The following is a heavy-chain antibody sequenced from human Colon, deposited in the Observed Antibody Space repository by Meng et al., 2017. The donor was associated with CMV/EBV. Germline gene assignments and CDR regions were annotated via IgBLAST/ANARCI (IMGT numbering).Heavy chain of an antibody. D-gene: IGHD2-15*01. CDR3: ARIVGPFDY. V-gene: IGHV4-34*01. CDR1: GGSFIVYS. Sequence: LSLPCAVYGGSFIVYSWSWIRQPPGKGLEWIGEINHSGSTNYNPSLKSRVTISVDTSKNQFSLKLSSVTAADTAVYYCARIVGPFDYWGQGTLVTVSS. J-gene: IGHJ4*02. CDR2: INHSGST.